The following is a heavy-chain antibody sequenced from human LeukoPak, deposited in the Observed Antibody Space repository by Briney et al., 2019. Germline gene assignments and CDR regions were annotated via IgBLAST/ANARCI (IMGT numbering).Heavy chain of an antibody. CDR3: AKDPGASVSGFHMDV. CDR2: IWSDGNNR. V-gene: IGHV3-30*02. D-gene: IGHD2-8*02. CDR1: GFTFKNYG. Sequence: GGSLRLSCAASGFTFKNYGMHWVRQATGKGLEWVSFIWSDGNNRFYADSVKGRFTISRDNSKNMLYLQMDTLRAEDAALYYCAKDPGASVSGFHMDVWGKGTTVIVSS. J-gene: IGHJ6*03.